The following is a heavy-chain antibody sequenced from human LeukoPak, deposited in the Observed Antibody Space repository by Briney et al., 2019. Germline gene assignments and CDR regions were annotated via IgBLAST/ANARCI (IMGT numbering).Heavy chain of an antibody. Sequence: WETLSLTCSVSGGSITSYYWSWIRQPPGKGLELLGYIYLSRSTNYNPSLNSRVTISLGTSKTQFSLKLTSVTAADTAVYFCARLSTTWNAFDVWGQGTMVSVSS. V-gene: IGHV4-59*08. CDR1: GGSITSYY. J-gene: IGHJ3*01. CDR3: ARLSTTWNAFDV. CDR2: IYLSRST. D-gene: IGHD1-1*01.